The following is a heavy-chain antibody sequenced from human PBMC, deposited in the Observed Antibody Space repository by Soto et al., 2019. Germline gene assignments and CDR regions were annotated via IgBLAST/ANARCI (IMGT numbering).Heavy chain of an antibody. J-gene: IGHJ6*02. CDR3: ANPSSRSSLGQYGLDV. CDR1: GGSFSGYY. V-gene: IGHV4-34*01. Sequence: SETLSLTCAVYGGSFSGYYWSWVCQPPGEGVGWVGGINHSGSTNYNPSHKSRVTISVDPAKNQFSLKGSSVTAADTAVYYCANPSSRSSLGQYGLDVWGQGTTVTVSS. CDR2: INHSGST. D-gene: IGHD6-13*01.